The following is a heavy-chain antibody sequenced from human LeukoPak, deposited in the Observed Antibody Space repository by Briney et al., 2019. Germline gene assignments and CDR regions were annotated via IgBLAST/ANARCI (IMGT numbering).Heavy chain of an antibody. V-gene: IGHV3-7*01. CDR3: ARDGTPYSRDY. Sequence: GGSLRLSCAASGFTFSTYYMSWVRQAPGKGLEWVANIKPDGSEKYYAASVKGRFTISRDNAKNSLYLQMNSLRAEDTAVYYCARDGTPYSRDYWGQGTLVTVSS. D-gene: IGHD4-11*01. CDR1: GFTFSTYY. J-gene: IGHJ4*02. CDR2: IKPDGSEK.